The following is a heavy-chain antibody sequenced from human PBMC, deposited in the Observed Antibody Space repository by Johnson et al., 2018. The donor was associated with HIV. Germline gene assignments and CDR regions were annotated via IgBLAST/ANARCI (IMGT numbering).Heavy chain of an antibody. V-gene: IGHV3-15*05. CDR2: IKSKTDGGTT. J-gene: IGHJ3*02. D-gene: IGHD3-16*01. CDR3: TTGVFHAFDM. Sequence: EVQLVESGGGVVQPGRSLRLSCAASGFTFSNAWMSWVRQAPGKGLEWVGRIKSKTDGGTTDYAAPVKGRFTISRDDSKNTLYLQMNSLRAEDTAVYYCTTGVFHAFDMWGQGTMVTVSS. CDR1: GFTFSNAW.